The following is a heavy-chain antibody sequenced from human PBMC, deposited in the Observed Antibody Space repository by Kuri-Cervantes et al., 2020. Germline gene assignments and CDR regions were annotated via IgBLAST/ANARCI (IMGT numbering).Heavy chain of an antibody. CDR3: ARHNDYVWGTHRSTFDY. CDR2: INHSGST. CDR1: CGSFSGYY. D-gene: IGHD3-16*02. Sequence: SLNISCAVYCGSFSGYYWSWIRQPPGEGLEWIGEINHSGSTNYNPSLKGRVTISVDTSKNQFSWKLISVTATDTAVYYCARHNDYVWGTHRSTFDYWGQGTLVTVSS. V-gene: IGHV4-34*01. J-gene: IGHJ4*02.